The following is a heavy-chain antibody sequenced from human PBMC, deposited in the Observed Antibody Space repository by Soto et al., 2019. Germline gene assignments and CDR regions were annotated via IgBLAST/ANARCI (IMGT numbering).Heavy chain of an antibody. J-gene: IGHJ5*02. CDR1: GGSISSYY. CDR3: ARDPFLGVREAYYYGSGSPGGWFDP. CDR2: IYYSGST. V-gene: IGHV4-59*01. Sequence: SETLSLTCTVSGGSISSYYWSWIRQPPGKGLEWIGYIYYSGSTNYNPSLKSRVTISVDTSKNQFSLKLSSVTAADTAVYYCARDPFLGVREAYYYGSGSPGGWFDPWGQGTLVTVSS. D-gene: IGHD3-10*01.